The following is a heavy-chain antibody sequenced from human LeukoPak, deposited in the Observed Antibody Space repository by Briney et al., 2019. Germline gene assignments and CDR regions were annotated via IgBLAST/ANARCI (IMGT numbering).Heavy chain of an antibody. J-gene: IGHJ3*02. CDR3: ARGLPVGGFDI. CDR1: GDSFSSGAFY. Sequence: PSETLSLTCTVSGDSFSSGAFYWNWIRQHPGKGLEWIGYIYYSGSTSYNPSLKSRVIISVDTSKNQFSLKLSSVTAADTAVYYCARGLPVGGFDIWGLGTMVTVSS. CDR2: IYYSGST. D-gene: IGHD1-26*01. V-gene: IGHV4-31*03.